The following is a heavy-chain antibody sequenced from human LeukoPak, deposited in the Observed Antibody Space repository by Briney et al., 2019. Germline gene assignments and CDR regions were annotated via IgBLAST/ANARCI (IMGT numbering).Heavy chain of an antibody. J-gene: IGHJ4*02. V-gene: IGHV3-23*01. CDR2: LSRSGPDT. Sequence: EGSLRLSCAASGFTFGSSAMSWVRQAPGKGPEWVSTLSRSGPDTYYADSVKGRFTIFRDNSKNTLYLQMNSLRAEDTAVYYCAKGSLGSWYYFDYWGQGTLVTVSS. D-gene: IGHD6-13*01. CDR3: AKGSLGSWYYFDY. CDR1: GFTFGSSA.